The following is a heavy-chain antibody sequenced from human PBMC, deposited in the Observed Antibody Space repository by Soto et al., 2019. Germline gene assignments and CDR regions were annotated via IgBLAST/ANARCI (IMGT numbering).Heavy chain of an antibody. Sequence: SGPTLVNPTQTLTLTCTFSGFSLSTSGMCVSWIRQPPGKALEWLALIDWDDDKYYSTSLKTRLTISKDTSKNQVVLTMTNMDPVDTATYYCARIPRNWNDGYYFDYWGQGTLVTVSS. V-gene: IGHV2-70*01. J-gene: IGHJ4*02. CDR3: ARIPRNWNDGYYFDY. D-gene: IGHD1-1*01. CDR2: IDWDDDK. CDR1: GFSLSTSGMC.